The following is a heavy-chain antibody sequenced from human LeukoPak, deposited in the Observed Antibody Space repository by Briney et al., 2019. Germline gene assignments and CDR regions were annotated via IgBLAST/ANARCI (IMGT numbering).Heavy chain of an antibody. Sequence: GGSLRLSCAASGFTVSSNYMSWVRQAPGKGLEWVSVIYSGGSTYYADSVKGRFTISRDNSKNTLYLQMDSLRAEDTAVYYCAKNAAAGTFDYWGQGTLVTVSS. D-gene: IGHD6-13*01. V-gene: IGHV3-53*05. J-gene: IGHJ4*02. CDR2: IYSGGST. CDR1: GFTVSSNY. CDR3: AKNAAAGTFDY.